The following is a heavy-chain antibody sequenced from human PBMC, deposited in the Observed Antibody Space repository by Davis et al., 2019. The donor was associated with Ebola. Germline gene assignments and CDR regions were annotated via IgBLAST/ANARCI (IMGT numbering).Heavy chain of an antibody. CDR1: GFTSSGSA. J-gene: IGHJ6*02. CDR3: TGAGDYYYYGMDV. CDR2: IRSKANSYAT. Sequence: GESLKISCAASGFTSSGSAMHWVRQASGKGLEWVGRIRSKANSYATAYAASVKGRFTISRDDSKNTAYLQMNSLKTEDTAVYYCTGAGDYYYYGMDVWGQGTTVTVSS. V-gene: IGHV3-73*01. D-gene: IGHD6-19*01.